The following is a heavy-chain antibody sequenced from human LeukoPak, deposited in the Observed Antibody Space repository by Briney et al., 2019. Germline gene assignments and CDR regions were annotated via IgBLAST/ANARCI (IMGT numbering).Heavy chain of an antibody. Sequence: SETLSLTCAVYGGSFSGYYWSWIRQPPGKGLEWIGYIYYSGSTNYNPSLKSRVTISVDTSKNQFSLKLSSVTAADTAVYYCARGQLWSGFDYWGQGTLVTVSS. V-gene: IGHV4-59*01. CDR3: ARGQLWSGFDY. J-gene: IGHJ4*02. CDR2: IYYSGST. CDR1: GGSFSGYY. D-gene: IGHD5-18*01.